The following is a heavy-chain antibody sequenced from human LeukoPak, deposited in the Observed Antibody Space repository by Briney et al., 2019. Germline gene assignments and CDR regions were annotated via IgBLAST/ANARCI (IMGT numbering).Heavy chain of an antibody. CDR1: GFTFSSYA. CDR2: ISGSGGST. Sequence: GGSLRLSCAAFGFTFSSYAMSWVRQAPGEGLEWVSAISGSGGSTYYADSVKGRFTISRDNSKNTLYLQMNSLRAEDTAVYYCAKGSGDSSGYYYAYYYYYVDVWGKGTTVTVSS. D-gene: IGHD3-22*01. J-gene: IGHJ6*03. V-gene: IGHV3-23*01. CDR3: AKGSGDSSGYYYAYYYYYVDV.